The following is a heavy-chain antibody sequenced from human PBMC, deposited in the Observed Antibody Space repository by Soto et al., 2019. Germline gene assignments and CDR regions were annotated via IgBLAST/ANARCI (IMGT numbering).Heavy chain of an antibody. CDR2: IHNSGST. CDR3: ARRWSGTDY. Sequence: SETLALTCTVSGGSITSYYWSWIRQPPGKGLEWIGYIHNSGSTSYNPSLQSRVTISADVSKNQFSLDLRSVTAADTAVYYCARRWSGTDYWGHGALVTVSS. V-gene: IGHV4-59*01. CDR1: GGSITSYY. J-gene: IGHJ4*01. D-gene: IGHD3-10*01.